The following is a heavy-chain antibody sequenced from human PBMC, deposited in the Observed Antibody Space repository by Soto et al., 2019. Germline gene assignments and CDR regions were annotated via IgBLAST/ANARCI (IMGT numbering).Heavy chain of an antibody. V-gene: IGHV4-61*08. CDR1: AGSVSSAGHY. CDR3: ARGALGQWLVYFDY. D-gene: IGHD6-19*01. J-gene: IGHJ4*02. Sequence: QLQLQESGPGLVKPAETLSLTCSVSAGSVSSAGHYWTWIRQPPGKGLEWIGYIYYTGRTNYNPSLQGRVPLLVDTSRHPFPPNLRSGSPAGTALLFLARGALGQWLVYFDYWGQGSLVTVSS. CDR2: IYYTGRT.